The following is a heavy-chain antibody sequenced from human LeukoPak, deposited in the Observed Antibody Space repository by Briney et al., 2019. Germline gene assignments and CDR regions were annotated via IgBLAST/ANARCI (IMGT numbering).Heavy chain of an antibody. CDR2: IYPGDSDT. D-gene: IGHD3-10*01. CDR1: GYSFSTYW. CDR3: ARHSEYYYGSITPSGFDP. J-gene: IGHJ5*02. V-gene: IGHV5-51*01. Sequence: GESLKISCQGSGYSFSTYWIGWVRQMPGKGLEWMGIIYPGDSDTRYSPSFQGQVTISADKSISTAYLQWRSLKTSDTAMYYCARHSEYYYGSITPSGFDPWGQGTLVTVSS.